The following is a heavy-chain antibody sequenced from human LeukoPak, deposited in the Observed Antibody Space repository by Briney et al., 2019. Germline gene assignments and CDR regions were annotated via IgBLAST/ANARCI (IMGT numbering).Heavy chain of an antibody. Sequence: GASVKVSCKASGYTFTSYYMHWVRQAPEQGLEWMGIINPSGGSTSYAQKFQGRVTMTRDTSTSTVYMELSSLRSEDTAVYYCAREDLYYDSSGYPFRAFDIWGQGTMVTVSS. D-gene: IGHD3-22*01. CDR3: AREDLYYDSSGYPFRAFDI. J-gene: IGHJ3*02. CDR2: INPSGGST. CDR1: GYTFTSYY. V-gene: IGHV1-46*01.